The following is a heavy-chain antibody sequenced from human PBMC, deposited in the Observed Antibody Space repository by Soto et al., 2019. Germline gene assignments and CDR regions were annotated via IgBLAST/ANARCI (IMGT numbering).Heavy chain of an antibody. D-gene: IGHD3-16*01. CDR3: ASGGSYDYYYYYGMDV. V-gene: IGHV4-39*01. CDR1: GGSISSSSYY. J-gene: IGHJ6*02. Sequence: ETLSLTCTVSGGSISSSSYYWGWIRQPPGKGLEWIGSIYYSGSTYYNPSLKSRVTISVDTSKNQFSLKLSSVTAADTAVYYCASGGSYDYYYYYGMDVWGQGTTVTVSS. CDR2: IYYSGST.